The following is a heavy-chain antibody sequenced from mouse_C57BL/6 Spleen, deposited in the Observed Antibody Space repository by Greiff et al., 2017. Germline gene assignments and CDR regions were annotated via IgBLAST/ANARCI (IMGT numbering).Heavy chain of an antibody. CDR1: GYTFTNYW. V-gene: IGHV1-7*01. D-gene: IGHD1-1*01. Sequence: VQLQQSGAELAKPGASVKLSCKASGYTFTNYWMHWVQQRPGPGLEWIGFITPSSGHTTYNQKFKDKATLTADKSSSTAYMQLSDLTYDDSAIYYCSNYYGSVHAMDYWGHGTSVTVSS. J-gene: IGHJ4*01. CDR3: SNYYGSVHAMDY. CDR2: ITPSSGHT.